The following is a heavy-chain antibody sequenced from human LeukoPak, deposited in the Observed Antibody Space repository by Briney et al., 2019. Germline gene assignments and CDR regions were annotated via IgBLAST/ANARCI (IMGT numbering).Heavy chain of an antibody. CDR3: ARDSYDFWSGYARQGSYYYYMDV. J-gene: IGHJ6*03. Sequence: ASVKVSCKASGYTFTSYYMHWVRQAPGQGLEWMGIINPSGGSTSYAQKFQGRVTMTRDMSTSTVYMELSSLRSEDTAVYYCARDSYDFWSGYARQGSYYYYMDVWGKGTTVTVSS. CDR2: INPSGGST. CDR1: GYTFTSYY. V-gene: IGHV1-46*01. D-gene: IGHD3-3*01.